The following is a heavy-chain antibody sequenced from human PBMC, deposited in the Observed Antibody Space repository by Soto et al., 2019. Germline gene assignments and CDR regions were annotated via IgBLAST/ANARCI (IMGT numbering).Heavy chain of an antibody. J-gene: IGHJ6*02. Sequence: QVQLVESGGGVVQPGTSLRLSCAASGFTFKTHAMHWVRQAPGKGLEWMAVIAYDGNEKFYADSVKVRFNISRDNSKNALYLQINTLRNEDTAVYYCGKDVGDYVPYYYGVDVWGQGTTVTVSS. D-gene: IGHD1-26*01. CDR1: GFTFKTHA. CDR2: IAYDGNEK. V-gene: IGHV3-30*18. CDR3: GKDVGDYVPYYYGVDV.